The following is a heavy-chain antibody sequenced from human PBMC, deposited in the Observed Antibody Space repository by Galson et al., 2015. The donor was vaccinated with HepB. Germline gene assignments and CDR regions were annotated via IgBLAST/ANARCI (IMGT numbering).Heavy chain of an antibody. J-gene: IGHJ5*02. Sequence: SLRLSCATSGFSFSNYAMTWVRQAPGKGLEWVSSITGSGVATFYAATFYADSVKGRFTTSRDNSKKMLYLQMDSLRAEDTAVYYCAKMGAYVDYDFDPWGQGSLVIVSS. CDR1: GFSFSNYA. CDR3: AKMGAYVDYDFDP. D-gene: IGHD3-22*01. CDR2: ITGSGVATFYAAT. V-gene: IGHV3-23*01.